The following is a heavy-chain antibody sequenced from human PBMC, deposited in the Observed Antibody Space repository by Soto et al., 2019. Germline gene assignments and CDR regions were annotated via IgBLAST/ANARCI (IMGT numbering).Heavy chain of an antibody. Sequence: EVQLVESGGGLVQPGGSLRLSCAASGFTISGNAMNWVRQAPGRGLEWVSYISSISTNIHYADSVRGRFTISRDNAKNSLYLQMNSLRDEDTAVYRCARDLSWGSKWYYYMDVWGKGTTVTVSS. CDR3: ARDLSWGSKWYYYMDV. V-gene: IGHV3-48*02. D-gene: IGHD3-16*01. CDR1: GFTISGNA. J-gene: IGHJ6*03. CDR2: ISSISTNI.